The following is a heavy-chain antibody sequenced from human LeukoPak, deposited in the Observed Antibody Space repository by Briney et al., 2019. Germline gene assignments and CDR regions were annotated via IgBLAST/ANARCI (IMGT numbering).Heavy chain of an antibody. Sequence: PGGSLRLSCAASGFNFNIYEMNWVRQAPGKGLEWVAIISYDGDNKYYADSLKGRFTISRDNSKSTLFLQMNSLRPEDTAVYYCARGPSADEWLSRPLDYWGQGILVPVSS. CDR1: GFNFNIYE. CDR2: ISYDGDNK. CDR3: ARGPSADEWLSRPLDY. V-gene: IGHV3-30*04. J-gene: IGHJ4*02. D-gene: IGHD3-3*01.